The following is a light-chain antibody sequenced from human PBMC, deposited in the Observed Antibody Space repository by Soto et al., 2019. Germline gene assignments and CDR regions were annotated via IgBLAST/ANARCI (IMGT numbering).Light chain of an antibody. CDR3: QQYGSSRT. J-gene: IGKJ1*01. Sequence: EIVLTQSPGTLSLSPGERATLSCRASQSFSSSYLAWYQQKPVQAPRLLIYGASSRATGIPDRFSGSGSGTDFTLTISRLEPEDFAVYYCQQYGSSRTFGQGTKVEIK. CDR2: GAS. V-gene: IGKV3-20*01. CDR1: QSFSSSY.